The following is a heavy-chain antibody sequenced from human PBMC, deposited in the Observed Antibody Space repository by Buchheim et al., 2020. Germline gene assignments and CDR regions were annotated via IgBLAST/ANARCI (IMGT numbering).Heavy chain of an antibody. J-gene: IGHJ4*02. CDR3: VRGSGYCSSTRCYLFDY. Sequence: EVQLVQSGAEVKKPGESLKISCKPSGYSFTNYWIAWVRQMPGKGLEWMAMIYPGDSSTKYSPSFQGQVTISADKSISSAYLQWSSLKASDTAMYYCVRGSGYCSSTRCYLFDYWGQGSL. CDR2: IYPGDSST. CDR1: GYSFTNYW. D-gene: IGHD2-2*01. V-gene: IGHV5-51*01.